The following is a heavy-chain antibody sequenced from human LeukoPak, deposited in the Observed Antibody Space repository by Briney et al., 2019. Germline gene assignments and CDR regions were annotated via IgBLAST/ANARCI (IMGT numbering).Heavy chain of an antibody. D-gene: IGHD3-22*01. CDR2: ISSDGSST. CDR1: GFTFSSYW. CDR3: ARGRYYYDSSGYANDY. J-gene: IGHJ4*02. V-gene: IGHV3-74*01. Sequence: GGSLRLSCAASGFTFSSYWMHWVRQAPGMGLVWVSRISSDGSSTSYADSVKGRFTISRDNAKNTLYLQMNSLRAEDTAVYYCARGRYYYDSSGYANDYWGQGTLVTVSS.